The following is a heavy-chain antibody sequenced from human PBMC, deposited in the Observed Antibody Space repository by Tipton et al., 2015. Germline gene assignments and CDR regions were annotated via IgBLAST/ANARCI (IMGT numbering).Heavy chain of an antibody. Sequence: SLRLSCAASGFTFSSYSMNWVRQAPGKGLEWVANIKQDGSEKYYVDSVKGRFTISRDNAKNSLYLQVNSLTAEDTAVYFCAREAYGSFDSWGQGTLVTVSS. V-gene: IGHV3-7*01. CDR2: IKQDGSEK. CDR3: AREAYGSFDS. D-gene: IGHD4-17*01. J-gene: IGHJ4*02. CDR1: GFTFSSYS.